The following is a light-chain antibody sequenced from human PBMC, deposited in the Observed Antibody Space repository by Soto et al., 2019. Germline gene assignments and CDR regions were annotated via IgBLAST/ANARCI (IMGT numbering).Light chain of an antibody. V-gene: IGLV2-23*01. J-gene: IGLJ1*01. CDR2: EGT. Sequence: QSVLAQHASVSGSPGQSIIISCSGSSNDVGGYNLVSWYQHHPDKAPKVIIYEGTKRPSGLSTRFSGSKSGNTASLTISGLQAEDEADYYCCSYAGGRTYVFGSGTKVTVL. CDR3: CSYAGGRTYV. CDR1: SNDVGGYNL.